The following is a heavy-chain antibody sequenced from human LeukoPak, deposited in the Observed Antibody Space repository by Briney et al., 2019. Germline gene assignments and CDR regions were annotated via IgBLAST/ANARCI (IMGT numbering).Heavy chain of an antibody. V-gene: IGHV4-59*01. Sequence: SETLSLTCPVSGGSISSYYWSWIRQPPGKRLEWIGHIYYSGSTNYNPSLKSRVTISVDTSKNQFSLKLSSVTAADTAVYYCASRSSIWSGYQDTLYYFDSWGQGTLVTVSS. CDR1: GGSISSYY. J-gene: IGHJ4*02. D-gene: IGHD3-3*01. CDR3: ASRSSIWSGYQDTLYYFDS. CDR2: IYYSGST.